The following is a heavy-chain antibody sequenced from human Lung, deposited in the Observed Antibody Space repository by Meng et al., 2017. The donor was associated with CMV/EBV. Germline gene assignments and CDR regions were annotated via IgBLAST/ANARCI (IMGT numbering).Heavy chain of an antibody. J-gene: IGHJ2*01. D-gene: IGHD4-23*01. CDR1: GHPFSNYA. CDR3: ASERWGSGYLDL. Sequence: QVQLVQSGAEVKKPGASVQVSGKASGHPFSNYAMHWVRQAPGQRLEWMGLVNAGNGNTRYSQQFQGRVTISRDTSASTVYMELSSLTSEDTAVYYCASERWGSGYLDLWGRGSLVTVSS. CDR2: VNAGNGNT. V-gene: IGHV1-3*01.